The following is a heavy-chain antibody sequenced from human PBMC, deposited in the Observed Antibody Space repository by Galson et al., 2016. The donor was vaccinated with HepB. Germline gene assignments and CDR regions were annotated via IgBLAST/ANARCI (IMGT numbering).Heavy chain of an antibody. Sequence: QSGAEVKKPGESLKISCKGSGYNFNSHWIGWVRQMPGKGLEWMGIIYPTDSDTRYSPSFQGQVTMSVDKSTSTVYLQWSSLKASDTATYYCARNGGYNFNYFYYVDVWGQGTLVTVSS. CDR2: IYPTDSDT. CDR3: ARNGGYNFNYFYYVDV. J-gene: IGHJ4*02. V-gene: IGHV5-51*03. D-gene: IGHD5-24*01. CDR1: GYNFNSHW.